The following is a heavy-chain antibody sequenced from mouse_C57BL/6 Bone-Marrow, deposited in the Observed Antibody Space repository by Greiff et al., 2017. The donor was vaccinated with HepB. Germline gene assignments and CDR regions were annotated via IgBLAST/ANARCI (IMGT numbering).Heavy chain of an antibody. CDR2: ISYDGSN. J-gene: IGHJ4*01. D-gene: IGHD1-1*01. Sequence: EVQLQESGPGLVKPSQSLSLTCSVTGYSITSGYYWNWIRQFPGNKLEWMGYISYDGSNNYNPSLKNRISITRDTSKNQFFLKLNSVTTEDTATYYCARDYGSSTGYYAMDYWGQGTSVTVSS. CDR1: GYSITSGYY. CDR3: ARDYGSSTGYYAMDY. V-gene: IGHV3-6*01.